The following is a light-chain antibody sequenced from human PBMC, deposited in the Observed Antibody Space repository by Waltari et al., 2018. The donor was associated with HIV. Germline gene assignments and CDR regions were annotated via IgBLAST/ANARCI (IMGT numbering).Light chain of an antibody. CDR2: KVS. V-gene: IGKV2-30*02. Sequence: DVVMTQSPLSLPVTLGQPAPISCRSSQSLVHSDGNTYLNWFQQRPGQSPRRLIYKVSNRASGVPDRFSGSGSGTDFTLRITRVEAEDVGVYYCMQETHWPPYTFGQGTKLEIK. CDR1: QSLVHSDGNTY. CDR3: MQETHWPPYT. J-gene: IGKJ2*01.